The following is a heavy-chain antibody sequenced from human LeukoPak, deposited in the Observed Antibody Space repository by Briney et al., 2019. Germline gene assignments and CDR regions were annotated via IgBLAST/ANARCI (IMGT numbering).Heavy chain of an antibody. CDR3: TRDLAAVPGPRMDV. V-gene: IGHV3-7*03. CDR2: INPDGSER. Sequence: QPGGSLRLSCAASGFSFSSYYMSWVRQAPGKGLEWVALINPDGSERYYVDSVKGRFTISRDNARNSLYLQMDSLRDDDTAMYFCTRDLAAVPGPRMDVWGQGTTVTVSS. D-gene: IGHD6-19*01. J-gene: IGHJ6*02. CDR1: GFSFSSYY.